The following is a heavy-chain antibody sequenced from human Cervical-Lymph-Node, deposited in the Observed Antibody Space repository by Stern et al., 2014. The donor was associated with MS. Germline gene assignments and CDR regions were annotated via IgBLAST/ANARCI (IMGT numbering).Heavy chain of an antibody. CDR3: ARRGMDV. CDR2: IYPDDTDT. J-gene: IGHJ6*02. Sequence: VQLVQSGAEVKQPGESLTISCKGFGYSFNIYWIAWVRQRPGKGLEWMGIIYPDDTDTGYRPSFQGQVTFSVDKSISTAYLQWSSLKPSDTATYFCARRGMDVWGQGTAVTVSS. CDR1: GYSFNIYW. V-gene: IGHV5-51*01.